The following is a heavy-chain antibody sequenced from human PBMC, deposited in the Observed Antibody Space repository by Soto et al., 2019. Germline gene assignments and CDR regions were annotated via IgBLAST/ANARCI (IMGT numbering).Heavy chain of an antibody. J-gene: IGHJ6*03. V-gene: IGHV3-23*01. CDR1: GFTFSSYA. CDR2: ISGSGGST. CDR3: AKVRFSHYYYYMDV. D-gene: IGHD3-16*01. Sequence: GGSLRLSCAASGFTFSSYAMSWVRQAPGKGLEWVSAISGSGGSTYYADSVKGRFTISRDNSKNTLYLQMNSLRAEDTAVYYCAKVRFSHYYYYMDVWGKGTTVTVSS.